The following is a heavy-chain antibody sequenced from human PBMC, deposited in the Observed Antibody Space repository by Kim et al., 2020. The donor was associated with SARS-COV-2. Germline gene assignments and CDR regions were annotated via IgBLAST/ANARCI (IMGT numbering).Heavy chain of an antibody. CDR3: ARDIRYCSGGSCRT. CDR2: ISSRGSTI. J-gene: IGHJ5*02. V-gene: IGHV3-48*03. CDR1: GFTFSSYE. D-gene: IGHD2-15*01. Sequence: GGSLRLSCAASGFTFSSYEMNWVRQAPGKGLEWVSYISSRGSTIYYADSVKGRFTISRDNAKNSLYLQMNSLRAEDTAVYYCARDIRYCSGGSCRTWGQGTLVTVSS.